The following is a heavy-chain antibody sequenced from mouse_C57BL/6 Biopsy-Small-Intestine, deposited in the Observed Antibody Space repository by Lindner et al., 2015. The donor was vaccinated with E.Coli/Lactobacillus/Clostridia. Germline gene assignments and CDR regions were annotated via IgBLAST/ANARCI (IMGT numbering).Heavy chain of an antibody. CDR3: ARSYYDNLDY. Sequence: VQLQESGPELVKPGASVKISCKAYGYSFTGYYMNWVKQSPEKSLEWIGEINPSTGATSYNQKFKGKATITVDKYSSTAYIQLKSLTSEDSAVYHCARSYYDNLDYWGQGTTLTVSS. J-gene: IGHJ2*01. V-gene: IGHV1-42*01. D-gene: IGHD2-10*01. CDR2: INPSTGAT. CDR1: GYSFTGYY.